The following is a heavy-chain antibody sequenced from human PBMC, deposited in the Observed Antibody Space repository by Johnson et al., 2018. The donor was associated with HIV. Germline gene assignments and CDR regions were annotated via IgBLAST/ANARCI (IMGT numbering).Heavy chain of an antibody. CDR3: ALEAVRSTDAFDI. Sequence: QVQLVESGGGVVQPGRSLRLSCAASGFSFSSYAMHLVRQAPGKGLEWVAVVSYDGSERYYGDSVKGRFTISRDNSRNTLYLEMNSLRAEDTAVYYCALEAVRSTDAFDIWGQGTMVTVSS. CDR2: VSYDGSER. J-gene: IGHJ3*02. D-gene: IGHD3-10*01. CDR1: GFSFSSYA. V-gene: IGHV3-30*04.